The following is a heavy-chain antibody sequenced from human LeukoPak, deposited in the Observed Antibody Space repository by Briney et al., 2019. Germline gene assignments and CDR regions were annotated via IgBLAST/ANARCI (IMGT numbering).Heavy chain of an antibody. V-gene: IGHV3-11*04. D-gene: IGHD4-23*01. CDR3: ARDQYGGNSVHWFDP. CDR2: ITATGSTI. CDR1: GFIFSDSH. J-gene: IGHJ5*02. Sequence: GGSLRLSCSVSGFIFSDSHMSWLRQAPGKGLEWVSYITATGSTIYYADSVRGRFTTSRDNAKKSLYLQMNSLRAEDAAVYYCARDQYGGNSVHWFDPWGQGTLITVSS.